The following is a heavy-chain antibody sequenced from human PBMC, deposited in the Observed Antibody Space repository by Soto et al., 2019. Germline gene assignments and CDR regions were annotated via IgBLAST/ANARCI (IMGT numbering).Heavy chain of an antibody. D-gene: IGHD1-26*01. J-gene: IGHJ6*02. V-gene: IGHV3-23*01. CDR2: ISGSGGST. Sequence: GGSLRLSCAASGFTFSSYAMSWVRQAPGKGLEWVSAISGSGGSTYYADSVKGRFTISRDNSKNTLYLQMNSLRAEDTAVYYWAKDWDRTYYYYGMDVWGQGTTVTVSS. CDR3: AKDWDRTYYYYGMDV. CDR1: GFTFSSYA.